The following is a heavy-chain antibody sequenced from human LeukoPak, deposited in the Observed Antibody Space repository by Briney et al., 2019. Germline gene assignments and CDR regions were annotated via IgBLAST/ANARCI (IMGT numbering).Heavy chain of an antibody. CDR1: GFTFSTYN. CDR2: ISSSSSYI. Sequence: PGESLRLSCAASGFTFSTYNMNWVRQAPGKGLEWVSSISSSSSYIYYADSVKGRFTISRDNAKNSLYLQMNSLRAEDTAVYYCGPSDAFDIWGQGTMVTVSS. V-gene: IGHV3-21*01. CDR3: GPSDAFDI. J-gene: IGHJ3*02.